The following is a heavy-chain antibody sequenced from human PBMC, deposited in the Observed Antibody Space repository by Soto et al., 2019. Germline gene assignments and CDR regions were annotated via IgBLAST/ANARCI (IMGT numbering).Heavy chain of an antibody. J-gene: IGHJ4*02. CDR2: ISGSGGST. CDR1: GFTFSSYA. Sequence: GGSLRLSCAASGFTFSSYAMSWVRQAPGKGLEWVSAISGSGGSTYYADSVKGRFTISRDNSKNTLYLQMNSLRAEDTAVYYCAKDARYSTTVVTLFDYWGQGTLVTVSS. CDR3: AKDARYSTTVVTLFDY. D-gene: IGHD4-17*01. V-gene: IGHV3-23*01.